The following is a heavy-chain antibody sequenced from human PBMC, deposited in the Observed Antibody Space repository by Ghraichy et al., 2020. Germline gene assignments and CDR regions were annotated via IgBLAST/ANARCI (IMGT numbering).Heavy chain of an antibody. Sequence: GGSLRLSCAASGFTVSSTYMTWVRQAPGKGLEWVSVLDSGDNTYYADSVKGRFTISRDTSKNTLYLQMNSLRAEDTAVYYCVRVGSSPTVPDYWGQGTLVTVSS. J-gene: IGHJ4*02. CDR3: VRVGSSPTVPDY. V-gene: IGHV3-53*01. CDR1: GFTVSSTY. CDR2: LDSGDNT. D-gene: IGHD4-17*01.